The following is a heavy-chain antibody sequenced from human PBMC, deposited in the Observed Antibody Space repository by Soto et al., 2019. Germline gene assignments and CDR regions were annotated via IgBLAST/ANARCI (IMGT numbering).Heavy chain of an antibody. CDR3: ARDYYDSSGYYPLDY. D-gene: IGHD3-22*01. Sequence: GGSLRLSCAASGFTFSSYGMHWVRQAPGKGLEWLAVIWYDGSNKYYADSVKGRFTISRDNSKNTLYLQMNSLRAEDTAVYYCARDYYDSSGYYPLDYWGQGTLVTVSS. CDR2: IWYDGSNK. J-gene: IGHJ4*02. CDR1: GFTFSSYG. V-gene: IGHV3-33*01.